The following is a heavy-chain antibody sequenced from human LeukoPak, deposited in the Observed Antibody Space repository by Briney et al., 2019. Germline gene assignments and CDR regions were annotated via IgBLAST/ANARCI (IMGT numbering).Heavy chain of an antibody. CDR2: IIPILGIA. CDR1: GGTFSSYA. J-gene: IGHJ6*02. D-gene: IGHD6-13*01. V-gene: IGHV1-69*04. CDR3: AREEVDSSSWPMYYYYGMDV. Sequence: AASVKVSCKASGGTFSSYAISWVRQAPGQGLEWMGRIIPILGIANYAQKFQGRVTITADKSTSTAYMELSSLRSEDTAVYYCAREEVDSSSWPMYYYYGMDVWGQGTTVTVSS.